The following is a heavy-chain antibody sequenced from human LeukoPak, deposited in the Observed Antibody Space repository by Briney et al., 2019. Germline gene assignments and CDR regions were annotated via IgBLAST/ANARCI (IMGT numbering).Heavy chain of an antibody. CDR2: IYYSGST. CDR1: GGSISSYY. Sequence: SETLSLTCTVSGGSISSYYWSWIRQPPGKGLEWIGSIYYSGSTYYNPSLKSRVTISVDTSKNQFSLKLSSVTAADTAVYYCARDPVYWGQGTLVTVSS. V-gene: IGHV4-39*07. J-gene: IGHJ4*02. CDR3: ARDPVY.